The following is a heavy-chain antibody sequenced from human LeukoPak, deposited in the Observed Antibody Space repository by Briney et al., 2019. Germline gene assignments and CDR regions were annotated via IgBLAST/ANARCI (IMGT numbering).Heavy chain of an antibody. D-gene: IGHD4-23*01. CDR1: GGSISSYY. CDR2: IYYSGST. V-gene: IGHV4-59*01. Sequence: SETLSLTCTVSGGSISSYYWSWIRQPPGTGLEWIGYIYYSGSTNYNPSLKSRVTISVDTSKNQFSLKLSSVTAADTAVYYCARVQAYGGKGYFDYWGQGTLVTVSS. CDR3: ARVQAYGGKGYFDY. J-gene: IGHJ4*02.